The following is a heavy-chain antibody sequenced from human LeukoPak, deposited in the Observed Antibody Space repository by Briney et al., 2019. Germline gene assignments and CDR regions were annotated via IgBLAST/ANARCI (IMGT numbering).Heavy chain of an antibody. J-gene: IGHJ3*02. V-gene: IGHV3-9*01. CDR2: ISWNSGSI. D-gene: IGHD3-10*01. CDR3: AKDSRFRGPRGAFDI. CDR1: GFTFDDYA. Sequence: GGSLRLSCAASGFTFDDYAMHWVRQAPGKGLEWVSGISWNSGSIGYADSVKGRFTISRDNAKNSLYLQMNSLRAEDTALHYCAKDSRFRGPRGAFDIWGQGTMVTVSS.